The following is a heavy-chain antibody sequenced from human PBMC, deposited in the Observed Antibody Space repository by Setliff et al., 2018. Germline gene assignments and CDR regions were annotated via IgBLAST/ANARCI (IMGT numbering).Heavy chain of an antibody. CDR3: AREPQGSYDS. J-gene: IGHJ5*02. CDR2: ISPNGANT. Sequence: GGSLRLSCATSGFTFSGYPMHWVRQAPGKGLESVSAISPNGANTYYADSVKGRFTTSRDNSKNTLYLQMGSLRAEETAVYYCAREPQGSYDSWGQGTLVTVSS. V-gene: IGHV3-64*02. D-gene: IGHD3-16*01. CDR1: GFTFSGYP.